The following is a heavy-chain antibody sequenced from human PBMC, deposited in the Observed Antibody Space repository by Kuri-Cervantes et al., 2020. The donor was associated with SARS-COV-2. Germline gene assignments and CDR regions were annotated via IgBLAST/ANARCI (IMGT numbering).Heavy chain of an antibody. CDR2: ISWNGGSI. Sequence: SQRLSCAASGFTFDDYAMHWVRQAPGKGLGWVSGISWNGGSIGYVDSVKGRFTISRDNAKNSLYLQMNSLRAEDTAVYYCARDPAVPAAHNDAFDIWGQGTMVTVSS. J-gene: IGHJ3*02. CDR3: ARDPAVPAAHNDAFDI. D-gene: IGHD2-2*01. V-gene: IGHV3-9*01. CDR1: GFTFDDYA.